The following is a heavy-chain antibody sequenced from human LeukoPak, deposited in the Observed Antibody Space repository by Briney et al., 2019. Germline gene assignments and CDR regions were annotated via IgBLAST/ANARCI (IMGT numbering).Heavy chain of an antibody. D-gene: IGHD2-15*01. CDR3: ARGSDCSGGSCYSYWYFDL. CDR2: INSDGSST. V-gene: IGHV3-74*01. Sequence: GGSLRLSCAVSGFSVTNNYMSWVRQAPGKGLVWVSRINSDGSSTSYADSVKGRFTISRDNAKNTLYLQMNSLRAEDTAMYYCARGSDCSGGSCYSYWYFDLWGRGTLVTVSS. CDR1: GFSVTNNY. J-gene: IGHJ2*01.